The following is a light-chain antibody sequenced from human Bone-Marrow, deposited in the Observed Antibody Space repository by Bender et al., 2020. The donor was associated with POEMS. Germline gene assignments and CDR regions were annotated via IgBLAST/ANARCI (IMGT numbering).Light chain of an antibody. CDR3: CSYAAGLFV. Sequence: QSVLTQPPSASGTPGQRVTISCTGTSSDVGRYDLVSWYQQHPGKAPKLLIYDVSNRPSGVSNRFSGSKSGNTASLTIAGLQAEDEADYYCCSYAAGLFVFGTGTKVTVL. CDR1: SSDVGRYDL. CDR2: DVS. J-gene: IGLJ1*01. V-gene: IGLV2-23*02.